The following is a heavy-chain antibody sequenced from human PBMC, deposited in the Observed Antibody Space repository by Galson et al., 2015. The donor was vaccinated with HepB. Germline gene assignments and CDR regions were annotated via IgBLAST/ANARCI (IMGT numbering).Heavy chain of an antibody. CDR1: GFTFSSFG. CDR3: AGGGWPFFFDYNMDV. V-gene: IGHV3-48*03. CDR2: ISSSGSTT. D-gene: IGHD6-19*01. J-gene: IGHJ6*02. Sequence: SLRLSCAASGFTFSSFGMNWVRQAPGKGLEWVSYISSSGSTTYYADSVKGRFTISRDNAKNSLFLQINSLRADDTAVYYCAGGGWPFFFDYNMDVWGQGTTVTVSS.